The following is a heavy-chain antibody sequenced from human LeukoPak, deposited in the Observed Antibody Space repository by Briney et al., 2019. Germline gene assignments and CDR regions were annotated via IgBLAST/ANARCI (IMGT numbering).Heavy chain of an antibody. V-gene: IGHV3-23*01. Sequence: GGSLRLSCAASGFTFKNYAMSWVRQAPGKGLEWVSTVSGGGGSTYYADSVKGRFTISRDNSKNTLHLQVNSLRVEDTAIYYCAKGGIVLMTYATDAFDLWGQGTMVTVSS. D-gene: IGHD2-8*01. J-gene: IGHJ3*01. CDR2: VSGGGGST. CDR1: GFTFKNYA. CDR3: AKGGIVLMTYATDAFDL.